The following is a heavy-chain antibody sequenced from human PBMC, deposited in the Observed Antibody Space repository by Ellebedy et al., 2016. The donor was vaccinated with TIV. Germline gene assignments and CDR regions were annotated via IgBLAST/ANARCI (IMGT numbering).Heavy chain of an antibody. CDR3: ARELAGDGFFDY. D-gene: IGHD5-24*01. CDR2: ISSSNHYI. CDR1: GFTFSSYS. Sequence: GESLKISCAASGFTFSSYSMNWVLQAPATGLEWISSISSSNHYIYYAHSVKCRFTISRDNAKNSLYLQMNSLRAEDTAVFYCARELAGDGFFDYWGQGTLVTVSS. J-gene: IGHJ4*02. V-gene: IGHV3-21*01.